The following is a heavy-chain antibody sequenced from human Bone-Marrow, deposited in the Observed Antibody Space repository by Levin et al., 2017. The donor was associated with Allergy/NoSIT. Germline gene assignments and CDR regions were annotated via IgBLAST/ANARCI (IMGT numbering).Heavy chain of an antibody. CDR2: IYSGGST. CDR1: GFTVSSNY. Sequence: GGSLRLSCAASGFTVSSNYMSWVRQAPGKGLEWVSVIYSGGSTYYADSVKGRFTISRDNSKNTLYLQMNSLRAEDTAVYYCAAYDFWSGTTSVDAFDIWGQGTMVTVSS. V-gene: IGHV3-66*01. CDR3: AAYDFWSGTTSVDAFDI. D-gene: IGHD3-3*01. J-gene: IGHJ3*02.